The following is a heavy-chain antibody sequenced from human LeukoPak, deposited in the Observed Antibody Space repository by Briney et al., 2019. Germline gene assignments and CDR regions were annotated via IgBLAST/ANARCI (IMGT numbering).Heavy chain of an antibody. CDR3: ASPYYYDSSGYYSGDY. J-gene: IGHJ4*02. CDR1: GFTFSSYE. CDR2: ISSSGSTI. Sequence: GGSLRLSCAASGFTFSSYEMNWVRQAPGKGLEWVSYISSSGSTIYYADSVKGRFTISRDNAKTSLYLQMNSLRAEDTAVYYCASPYYYDSSGYYSGDYWGQGTLVTVSS. V-gene: IGHV3-48*03. D-gene: IGHD3-22*01.